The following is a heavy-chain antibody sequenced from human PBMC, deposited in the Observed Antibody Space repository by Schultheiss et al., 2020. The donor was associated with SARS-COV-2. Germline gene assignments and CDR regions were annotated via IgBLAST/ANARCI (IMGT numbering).Heavy chain of an antibody. Sequence: ASVKVSCKASGYTFTSYDINWVRQATGQGLEWMGWINPNSGGTNYAQKFQGRVTMTTDTSTSTAYMELRSLRSDDTAVYYCARGAQLELRIGYYYMDVWGKGTTVTVSS. CDR3: ARGAQLELRIGYYYMDV. V-gene: IGHV1-2*02. CDR1: GYTFTSYD. J-gene: IGHJ6*03. CDR2: INPNSGGT. D-gene: IGHD1-7*01.